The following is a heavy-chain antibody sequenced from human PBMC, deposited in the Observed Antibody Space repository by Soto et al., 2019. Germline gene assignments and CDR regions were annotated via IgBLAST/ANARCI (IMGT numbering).Heavy chain of an antibody. CDR1: GGSFSGYY. Sequence: SETLSLTCAVDGGSFSGYYWSCIRQPPGKGLEWIGEINHSGSTNYNPSLKSRVTISVDTSKNQFSLKLSSVTAADTAVYYCAGLVDTAMATRDYYFDYWGQGTLVTVSS. J-gene: IGHJ4*02. V-gene: IGHV4-34*01. D-gene: IGHD5-18*01. CDR2: INHSGST. CDR3: AGLVDTAMATRDYYFDY.